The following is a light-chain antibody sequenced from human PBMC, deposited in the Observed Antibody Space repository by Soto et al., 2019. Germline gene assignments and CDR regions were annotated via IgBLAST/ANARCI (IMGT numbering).Light chain of an antibody. CDR3: QQHSNWPGGLT. V-gene: IGKV3-11*01. Sequence: EIVLTQSPATLSLSPGERATLSCRASQSVSSYLAWYQQKPGQAPRLLIYDASNRATGIPARFSGSGSGTDFTLTISSLEPEDFAVYYCQQHSNWPGGLTFGGGTKVEIK. CDR1: QSVSSY. CDR2: DAS. J-gene: IGKJ4*01.